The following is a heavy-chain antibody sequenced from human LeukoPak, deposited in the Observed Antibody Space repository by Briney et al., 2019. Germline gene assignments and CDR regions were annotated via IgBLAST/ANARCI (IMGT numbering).Heavy chain of an antibody. CDR3: SRLYSNGWPGY. CDR2: IKEDGSEK. Sequence: PGGSLRLSCAASGFTFSSYSMTWVRQAPGKGLEWVANIKEDGSEKYYVDSVKGRFTISRDNAKNSLYLQMNSLRAEDTAVCYCSRLYSNGWPGYWGQGTLVTVSS. CDR1: GFTFSSYS. D-gene: IGHD6-19*01. V-gene: IGHV3-7*01. J-gene: IGHJ4*02.